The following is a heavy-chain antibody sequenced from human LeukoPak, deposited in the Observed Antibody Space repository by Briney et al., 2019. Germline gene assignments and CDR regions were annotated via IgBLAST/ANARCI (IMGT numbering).Heavy chain of an antibody. CDR3: ARDWSSTY. CDR1: GFTFSSYG. J-gene: IGHJ4*02. D-gene: IGHD6-13*01. V-gene: IGHV3-30*02. Sequence: PGGSLRLSCAASGFTFSSYGMHWVRQAPGKGLEWVAFIRYDGSNRYYADSVKGRFIISRDSSKNTLYLQMNSLKAEDTAVYYCARDWSSTYWGQGTLVTVSS. CDR2: IRYDGSNR.